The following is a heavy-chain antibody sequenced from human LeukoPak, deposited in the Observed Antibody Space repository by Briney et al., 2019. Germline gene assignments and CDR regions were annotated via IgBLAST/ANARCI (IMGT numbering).Heavy chain of an antibody. CDR3: ATKLPDASSYFDF. D-gene: IGHD6-6*01. V-gene: IGHV3-23*01. J-gene: IGHJ4*02. CDR2: IGSGGYR. Sequence: PGGSLRLSCVASGLTLSNYDTTWVRQAPGKGLEYVSSIGSGGYRFYGGSVKGRFSISRDNSQNIVYLQMNSLRGEDTAIYFCATKLPDASSYFDFWGQGILVTVSS. CDR1: GLTLSNYD.